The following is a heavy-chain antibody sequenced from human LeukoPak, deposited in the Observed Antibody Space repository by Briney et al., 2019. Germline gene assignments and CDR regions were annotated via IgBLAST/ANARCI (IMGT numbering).Heavy chain of an antibody. CDR1: GYSFLNYW. CDR3: AGHPLLHPVGPTHILDY. Sequence: GASLQISCKGFGYSFLNYWVGCVRQLPGKGLEWMGIIYPADSNTIYSPAFQGQVTISADKSTNTAYLQWSSLKASDTAMYYCAGHPLLHPVGPTHILDYWGQGTLVTVSS. D-gene: IGHD1-26*01. CDR2: IYPADSNT. J-gene: IGHJ4*02. V-gene: IGHV5-51*01.